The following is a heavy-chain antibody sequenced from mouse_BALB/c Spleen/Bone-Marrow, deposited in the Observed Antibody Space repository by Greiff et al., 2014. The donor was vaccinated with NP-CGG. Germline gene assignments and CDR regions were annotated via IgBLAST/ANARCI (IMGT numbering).Heavy chain of an antibody. Sequence: VQLKHSGAELVKPGASVKLSCTASGFNIKDTYMHWVKQRPEQGLEWIGRIDPANGNTKYDPKFQGKATITADTSSNTAYLQLSSPTSEDTAVYYCASYYYGSSSFAYWGQGTLVTVSA. CDR1: GFNIKDTY. CDR3: ASYYYGSSSFAY. J-gene: IGHJ3*01. CDR2: IDPANGNT. D-gene: IGHD1-1*01. V-gene: IGHV14-3*02.